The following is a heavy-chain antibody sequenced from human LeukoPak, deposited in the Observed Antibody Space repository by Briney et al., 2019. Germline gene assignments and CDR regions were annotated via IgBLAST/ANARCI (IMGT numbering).Heavy chain of an antibody. J-gene: IGHJ5*02. CDR3: AKEYQLLQEFDP. CDR2: IRYDGSNK. D-gene: IGHD2-2*01. CDR1: GFTFSSYG. V-gene: IGHV3-30*02. Sequence: SGGSLRLSCAASGFTFSSYGMHWVRQAPGKGLEWVAFIRYDGSNKYYADSVKGRFTISRDNSKNTLYLQMNSLRAEDTAVYYCAKEYQLLQEFDPWGQGTLVTVSS.